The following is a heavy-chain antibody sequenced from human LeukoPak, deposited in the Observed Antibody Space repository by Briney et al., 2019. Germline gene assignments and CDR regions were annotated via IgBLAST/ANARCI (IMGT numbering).Heavy chain of an antibody. D-gene: IGHD3-10*01. Sequence: SQTLSLTCTVSGGSISSGGYYWSWIRQPPGKGLEWIGYIYHSGSTYYNPSLKSRVTISVDRSKNQFSLKLSSVTAADTAVYYCARVDYGSGSYYFDYWGQGTLVTVCS. J-gene: IGHJ4*02. CDR3: ARVDYGSGSYYFDY. V-gene: IGHV4-30-2*01. CDR2: IYHSGST. CDR1: GGSISSGGYY.